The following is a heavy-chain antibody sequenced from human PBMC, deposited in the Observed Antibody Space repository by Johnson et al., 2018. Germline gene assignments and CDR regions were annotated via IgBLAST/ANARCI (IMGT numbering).Heavy chain of an antibody. Sequence: VQLVESGGGVVQPGRSLRLSCAASGFTFSSYAMHWVRQAPGKGLEWVTLISFDGSNKYHADSVKGRFTISRDNSKNTLFLQMNSLRAWDTGVYYCARGLTGDLDSFDIWGQGTMVTVSS. D-gene: IGHD7-27*01. CDR1: GFTFSSYA. CDR3: ARGLTGDLDSFDI. J-gene: IGHJ3*02. V-gene: IGHV3-30*03. CDR2: ISFDGSNK.